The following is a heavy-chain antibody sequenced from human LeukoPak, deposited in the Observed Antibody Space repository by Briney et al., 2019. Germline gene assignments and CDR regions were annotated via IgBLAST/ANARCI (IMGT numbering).Heavy chain of an antibody. J-gene: IGHJ4*02. CDR2: ISSSGSTI. CDR1: GFTFSSYS. Sequence: GGSLRLSCAASGFTFSSYSMNWVRQAPGKGLEWISYISSSGSTINYADSVKGRFTISRDSAKNSLYLQMNSLRDEDTAVYYCARDRGSGDYTAAPGDYWGQGTLVTVSS. V-gene: IGHV3-48*02. D-gene: IGHD4-17*01. CDR3: ARDRGSGDYTAAPGDY.